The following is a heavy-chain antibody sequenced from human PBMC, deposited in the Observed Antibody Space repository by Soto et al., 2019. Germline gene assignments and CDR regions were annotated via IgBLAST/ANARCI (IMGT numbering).Heavy chain of an antibody. Sequence: SETLSLTCTVSGGSINGYYWTWIRQPPGKGLEWIGFIYYRGSTNYNPSLQSRVTISLDTYKNQFSLNLSSVTAADTAMYYCARDRKGSNGLTDYWGQGAMVTVSS. CDR3: ARDRKGSNGLTDY. J-gene: IGHJ4*02. CDR1: GGSINGYY. V-gene: IGHV4-59*01. D-gene: IGHD3-9*01. CDR2: IYYRGST.